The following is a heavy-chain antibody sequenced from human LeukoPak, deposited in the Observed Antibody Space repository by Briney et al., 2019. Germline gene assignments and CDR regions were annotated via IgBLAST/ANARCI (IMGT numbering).Heavy chain of an antibody. J-gene: IGHJ4*02. V-gene: IGHV4-38-2*02. CDR1: GYSISNTYY. CDR3: ARNASSGFFDD. D-gene: IGHD6-25*01. Sequence: SETLSLTCTVSGYSISNTYYWGWSRQSPGKGLEWIGSIHHSGNRFESGSTHYNPSLRSRVTVSADTSKNQFSLTLSSVTAADTAVYFCARNASSGFFDDWGQGTLVTVSS. CDR2: IHHSGNRFESGST.